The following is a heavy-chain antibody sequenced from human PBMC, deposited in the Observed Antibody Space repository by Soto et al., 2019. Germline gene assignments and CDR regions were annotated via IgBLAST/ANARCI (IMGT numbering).Heavy chain of an antibody. CDR2: INTDGSRT. Sequence: EVQLVESGGGLVQPGGSLRLSCAASGFTFSTYWMHWVRQAPGKGLVWVSRINTDGSRTTYVDSVKGRFTISRDNANNRVFPKMDSLRAEDTAVYYWARSGGTTGKWGQGTLVTVSS. D-gene: IGHD1-7*01. J-gene: IGHJ4*02. CDR1: GFTFSTYW. V-gene: IGHV3-74*01. CDR3: ARSGGTTGK.